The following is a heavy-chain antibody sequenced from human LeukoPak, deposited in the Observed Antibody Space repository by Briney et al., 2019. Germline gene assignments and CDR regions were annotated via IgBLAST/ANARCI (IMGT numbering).Heavy chain of an antibody. CDR3: ATLAAAGTLDY. CDR1: GFTFSSYA. J-gene: IGHJ4*02. D-gene: IGHD6-13*01. Sequence: GGSLRLSCAASGFTFSSYAMHWVRQAPGKGLEWVAVIPCDGSNKYYADSVKGRFTISRDNSKNTLNLQMNSLRAEDTAVYYCATLAAAGTLDYWGQGTLVTVSS. CDR2: IPCDGSNK. V-gene: IGHV3-30-3*01.